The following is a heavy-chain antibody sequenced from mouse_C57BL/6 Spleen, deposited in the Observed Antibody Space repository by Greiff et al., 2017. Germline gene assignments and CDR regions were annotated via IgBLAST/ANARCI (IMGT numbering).Heavy chain of an antibody. CDR1: GYTFTSYW. D-gene: IGHD2-5*01. V-gene: IGHV1-61*01. CDR2: IYPSDSET. J-gene: IGHJ4*01. Sequence: QVQLQQPGAELVRPGSSVKLSCKASGYTFTSYWMDWVKQRPGQGLEWIGNIYPSDSETHYNQKFKDKATLTVDKSSSTAYMQLSSLTSEDSAVYYGSREDYSNYRGAMDYWGQGTSVTVSS. CDR3: SREDYSNYRGAMDY.